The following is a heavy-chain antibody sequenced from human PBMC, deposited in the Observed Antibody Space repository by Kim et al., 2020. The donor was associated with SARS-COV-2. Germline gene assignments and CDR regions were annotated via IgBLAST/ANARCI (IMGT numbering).Heavy chain of an antibody. Sequence: ASVKVSCKASGYTFTGYYMHWVRQAPGQGLEWMGWINPNSGGTNYAQKFQGRVTMTRDTSISTAYMELSRLRSDDTAVYYCARDRIGIAARPFDYWGQGTLVTVSS. D-gene: IGHD6-6*01. J-gene: IGHJ4*02. CDR2: INPNSGGT. V-gene: IGHV1-2*02. CDR3: ARDRIGIAARPFDY. CDR1: GYTFTGYY.